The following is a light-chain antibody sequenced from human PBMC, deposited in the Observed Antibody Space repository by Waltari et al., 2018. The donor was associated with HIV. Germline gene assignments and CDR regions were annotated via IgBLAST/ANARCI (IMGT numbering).Light chain of an antibody. V-gene: IGKV1-39*01. CDR2: AAS. CDR3: QQSYSPPPIT. CDR1: QSISSY. J-gene: IGKJ5*01. Sequence: EIQMTQSPSSLSASVGDRVTITCRASQSISSYLNWYQQKPGKAPKLLIYAASSLQSGVPSRFSGSGSGTDFTLTISSLQPEDFATYYCQQSYSPPPITFGQGTRLEIK.